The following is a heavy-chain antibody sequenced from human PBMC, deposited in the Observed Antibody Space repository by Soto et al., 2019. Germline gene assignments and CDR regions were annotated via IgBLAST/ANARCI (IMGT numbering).Heavy chain of an antibody. CDR3: ARRQTYYYGSGSYYNSPALGY. D-gene: IGHD3-10*01. Sequence: GESLKISCKGSGYSFTSYWISWVRQMPGKGLEGMGRIDPSDSYTNYSPSFQGHVTISADKSISTAYLQWSSLKASDTAMYYCARRQTYYYGSGSYYNSPALGYWGQGTLVTVSS. CDR2: IDPSDSYT. J-gene: IGHJ4*02. CDR1: GYSFTSYW. V-gene: IGHV5-10-1*01.